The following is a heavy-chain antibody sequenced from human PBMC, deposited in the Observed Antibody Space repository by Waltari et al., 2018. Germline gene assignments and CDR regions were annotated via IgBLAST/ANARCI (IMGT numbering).Heavy chain of an antibody. J-gene: IGHJ5*02. V-gene: IGHV4-39*07. Sequence: QLQLQESGPGLVKPSETLSLTCTVSGGSISSSSYYWGWIRQPPGKGLEWIGSIYYSGSTYCNPSLKSRVTISVDTSKNQFSLKLSSVTAADTAVYYCASLRVGATGLDWFDPWGQGTLVTVSS. CDR3: ASLRVGATGLDWFDP. CDR1: GGSISSSSYY. CDR2: IYYSGST. D-gene: IGHD1-26*01.